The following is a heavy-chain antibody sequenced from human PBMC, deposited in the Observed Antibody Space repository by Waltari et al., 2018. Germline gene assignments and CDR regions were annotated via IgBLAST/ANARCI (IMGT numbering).Heavy chain of an antibody. CDR1: GLTFSDYA. CDR3: AKDLGGTDWSHYFDS. Sequence: EVQLLESGGGLAQPGGSRRLSCAASGLTFSDYAMSWVRKAAGKGLEWVSVVYSGGSTTYYSDSVKGRFTISRDDSKNTMFLQMNSLRAEDTAIYYCAKDLGGTDWSHYFDSWGQGTLIAVSS. CDR2: VYSGGSTT. V-gene: IGHV3-23*03. J-gene: IGHJ4*02. D-gene: IGHD2-21*01.